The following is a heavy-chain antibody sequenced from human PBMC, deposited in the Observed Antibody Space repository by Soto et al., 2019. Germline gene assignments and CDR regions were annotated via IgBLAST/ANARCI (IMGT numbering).Heavy chain of an antibody. D-gene: IGHD6-19*01. CDR3: ARDGVAGYYYYGTDV. CDR2: INAGNGNT. J-gene: IGHJ6*02. CDR1: GYTFTSYA. Sequence: ASVKVSCKASGYTFTSYAMHWVRQAPGQRLEWMGWINAGNGNTKYSQKFQGRVTITGDTSASTAYMELSSLRSEDTAVYYCARDGVAGYYYYGTDVWGQGTTVTVSS. V-gene: IGHV1-3*01.